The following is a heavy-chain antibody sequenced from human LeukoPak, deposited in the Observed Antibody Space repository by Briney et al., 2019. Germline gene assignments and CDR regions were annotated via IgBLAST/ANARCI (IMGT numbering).Heavy chain of an antibody. Sequence: PGGSLRLSCAASGFTFSSYWMHWVRQAPGKGLVWVSRISSDGSSTSYADSVKGRFTISRDNAKNTLYLQMNSLRAEDTAVYYCARDPSSSWHYWGQGTLVTVSS. J-gene: IGHJ4*02. CDR2: ISSDGSST. D-gene: IGHD6-13*01. CDR3: ARDPSSSWHY. CDR1: GFTFSSYW. V-gene: IGHV3-74*01.